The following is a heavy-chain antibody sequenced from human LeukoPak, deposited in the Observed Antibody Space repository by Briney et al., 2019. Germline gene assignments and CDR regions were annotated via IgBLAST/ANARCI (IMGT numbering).Heavy chain of an antibody. Sequence: ASVKVSCKASGYTFTGYYMHWVRQAPGQGLEWMGWINPNSGGTNYAQKFQGRVTMTRDTSISTAYMELSRLRSDDTAVYYCAPHNGSYYGFDYWGQGTLVTVSS. D-gene: IGHD1-26*01. CDR3: APHNGSYYGFDY. CDR1: GYTFTGYY. J-gene: IGHJ4*02. V-gene: IGHV1-2*02. CDR2: INPNSGGT.